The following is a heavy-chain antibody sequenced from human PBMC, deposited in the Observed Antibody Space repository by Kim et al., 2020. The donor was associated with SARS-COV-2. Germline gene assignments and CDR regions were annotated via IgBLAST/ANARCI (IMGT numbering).Heavy chain of an antibody. V-gene: IGHV1-2*02. J-gene: IGHJ6*02. Sequence: ASVKVSCKASGYTFTGYYMHWVRQAPGQGLEWMGWINPNSGGTNYAQKFQGRVTMTRDTSISTAYMELSRLRSDDTAVYYCARGGPSYDHTDYYYGMDVWGQGTTVTVSS. CDR3: ARGGPSYDHTDYYYGMDV. CDR2: INPNSGGT. CDR1: GYTFTGYY. D-gene: IGHD5-12*01.